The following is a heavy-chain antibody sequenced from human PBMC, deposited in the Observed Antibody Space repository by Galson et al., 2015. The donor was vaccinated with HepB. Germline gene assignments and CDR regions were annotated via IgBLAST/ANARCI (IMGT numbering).Heavy chain of an antibody. V-gene: IGHV3-23*01. D-gene: IGHD3-22*01. Sequence: SLRLSCAASGFTFSSYAMSWVRQAPGKGLEWVSAISGSGGSTYYADSVKGRFTISRDNSKNTLYLQMNSLRAEDTAVYYCAKDPESGYYFKDTYYFDYWGQGTLVTVSS. CDR2: ISGSGGST. J-gene: IGHJ4*02. CDR1: GFTFSSYA. CDR3: AKDPESGYYFKDTYYFDY.